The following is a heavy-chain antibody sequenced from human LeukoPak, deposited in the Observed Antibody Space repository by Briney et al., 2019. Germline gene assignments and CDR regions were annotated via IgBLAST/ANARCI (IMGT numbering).Heavy chain of an antibody. CDR1: GGSISISDYW. CDR2: VYYSGGT. Sequence: KSSETLSLTCTVSGGSISISDYWWDWIRQPPGKRLEWIGNVYYSGGTYYNPSLESRVTMSVDTSNNQFSLRLSSVTAADTAVYYCARLLSSDWYKGAFDIWGQGTMVTVSS. CDR3: ARLLSSDWYKGAFDI. J-gene: IGHJ3*02. D-gene: IGHD6-19*01. V-gene: IGHV4-39*01.